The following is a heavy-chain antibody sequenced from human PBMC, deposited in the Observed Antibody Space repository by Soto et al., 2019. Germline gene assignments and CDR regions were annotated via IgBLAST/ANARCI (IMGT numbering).Heavy chain of an antibody. CDR1: GFTFDDYG. CDR2: INWNCGST. J-gene: IGHJ3*02. CDR3: ARAGLGAFDI. V-gene: IGHV3-20*04. Sequence: PGGSLRLSCAVPGFTFDDYGMNWVRQAPGKGLEWVSGINWNCGSTGYADSVKGRFTISRDNAKNSLYLQMNSLRAEDTALYYCARAGLGAFDIWGQGTMVTVSS.